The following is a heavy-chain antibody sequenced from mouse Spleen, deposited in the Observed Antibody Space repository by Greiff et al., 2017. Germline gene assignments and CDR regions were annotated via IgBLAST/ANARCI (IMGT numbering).Heavy chain of an antibody. V-gene: IGHV1-5*01. CDR2: IYPGNSDT. J-gene: IGHJ2*01. CDR3: TRDTYYGSYYFDY. Sequence: EVQLQQSGTVLARPGASVKMSCKTSGYTFTSYWMHWVKQRPGQGLEWIGAIYPGNSDTSYNQKFKGKAKLTAVTSASTAYMELSSLTNEDSAVYYCTRDTYYGSYYFDYWGQGTTLTVSS. CDR1: GYTFTSYW. D-gene: IGHD1-1*01.